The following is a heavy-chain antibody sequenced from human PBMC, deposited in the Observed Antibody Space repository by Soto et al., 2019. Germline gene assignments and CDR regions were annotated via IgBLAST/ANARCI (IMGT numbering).Heavy chain of an antibody. Sequence: KGLEWMGRINPIDGRTSYAQKFQGRVTMTEDTSTDTAYMELSSLRSEDTAVYYCATDQRYNWNYGPYYYYVMDVWGKGTTVTVSS. J-gene: IGHJ6*04. V-gene: IGHV1-24*01. CDR2: INPIDGRT. CDR3: ATDQRYNWNYGPYYYYVMDV. D-gene: IGHD1-7*01.